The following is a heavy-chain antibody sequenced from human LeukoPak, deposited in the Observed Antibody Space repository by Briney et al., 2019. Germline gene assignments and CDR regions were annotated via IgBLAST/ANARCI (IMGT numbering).Heavy chain of an antibody. J-gene: IGHJ4*02. CDR2: ISGSGGST. CDR3: AKEITAGYYDSSGAFDY. Sequence: GGSLRLSCAASGFTFSSYAMSWVRQAPGKGLEWVSAISGSGGSTYYADSVKGRFTTSRDNPKNTLYLQMNSLRAEDTAVYYCAKEITAGYYDSSGAFDYWGQGTLVTVSS. CDR1: GFTFSSYA. D-gene: IGHD3-22*01. V-gene: IGHV3-23*01.